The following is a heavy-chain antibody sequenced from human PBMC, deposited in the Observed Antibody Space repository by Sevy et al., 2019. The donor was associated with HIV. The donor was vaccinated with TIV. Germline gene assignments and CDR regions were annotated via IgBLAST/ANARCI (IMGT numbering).Heavy chain of an antibody. CDR1: GFIFTSYG. CDR2: IWFDGSNT. J-gene: IGHJ4*01. V-gene: IGHV3-33*08. CDR3: ARDLEFYDSGDYGPAFMPDF. D-gene: IGHD4-17*01. Sequence: GGSLRLSCVASGFIFTSYGIHWVRQAPGKGLEWVAVIWFDGSNTYYADSVKGRFTISRDIAKNTLHLQMNSLRAEDTAVYYCARDLEFYDSGDYGPAFMPDFWGHGTLVTVSS.